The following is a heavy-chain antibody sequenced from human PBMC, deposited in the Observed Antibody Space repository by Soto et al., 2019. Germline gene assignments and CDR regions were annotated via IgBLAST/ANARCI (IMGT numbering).Heavy chain of an antibody. J-gene: IGHJ5*02. D-gene: IGHD4-17*01. V-gene: IGHV1-3*01. CDR1: GYTFTSYA. CDR3: ARVRVYGGTLGFDP. CDR2: INAGNGNT. Sequence: QVQLVQSGAEVKKPGASVKVSCKASGYTFTSYAMHWVRQAPGQRLEWMGWINAGNGNTKYSQKFQGRVTITRDTSASTAYMEVSSLRSEDTAVYYCARVRVYGGTLGFDPWGQGTLVTVSS.